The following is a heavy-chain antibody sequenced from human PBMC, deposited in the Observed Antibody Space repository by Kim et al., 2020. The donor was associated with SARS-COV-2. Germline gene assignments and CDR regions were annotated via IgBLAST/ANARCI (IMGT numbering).Heavy chain of an antibody. V-gene: IGHV3-9*01. CDR2: ISWNSGSI. J-gene: IGHJ6*02. D-gene: IGHD6-19*01. CDR3: AKDTIPAVAGTGGDYYYYGMDV. Sequence: GGSLRLSCAASGFTFGDYAMHWVRQAPGKGLEWVSGISWNSGSIGYADSVKGRFTISRDNAKNSLYLQMNSLRAEDTALYYCAKDTIPAVAGTGGDYYYYGMDVWGQGTTVTVSS. CDR1: GFTFGDYA.